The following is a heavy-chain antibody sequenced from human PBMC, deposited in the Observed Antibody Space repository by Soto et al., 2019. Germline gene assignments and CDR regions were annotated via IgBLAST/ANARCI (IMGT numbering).Heavy chain of an antibody. J-gene: IGHJ6*02. CDR2: INPNSGGT. CDR3: AREPSSGYYLGYYYYGMDV. D-gene: IGHD3-22*01. CDR1: GYTFTGYY. Sequence: ASVKVSCKASGYTFTGYYMHWVRQAPGQGLEWMGWINPNSGGTNYAQKFQGWVTMTRDTSTSTAYMELSSLRSDDTAVYYCAREPSSGYYLGYYYYGMDVWGQGTTVTVSS. V-gene: IGHV1-2*04.